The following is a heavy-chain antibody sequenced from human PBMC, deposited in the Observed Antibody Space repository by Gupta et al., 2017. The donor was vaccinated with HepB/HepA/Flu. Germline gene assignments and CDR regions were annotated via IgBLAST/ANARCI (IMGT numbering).Heavy chain of an antibody. CDR1: GFTFRNYA. J-gene: IGHJ6*03. Sequence: EVQLLESGGGLVQPGGSLRLACAASGFTFRNYAMSWVRKAPGKGLEWVSGVSGSGAATYYADSVKGQFTTSRDNANNTLYLQMDSLRAEDTAIYYCAKEGYLGSSSSYYYHFYMDVWGKGTTVTVSS. V-gene: IGHV3-23*01. CDR3: AKEGYLGSSSSYYYHFYMDV. D-gene: IGHD1-26*01. CDR2: VSGSGAAT.